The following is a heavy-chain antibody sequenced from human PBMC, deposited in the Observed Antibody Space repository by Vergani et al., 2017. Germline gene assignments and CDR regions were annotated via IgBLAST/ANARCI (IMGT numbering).Heavy chain of an antibody. CDR2: INPSGGHT. CDR3: AGRDYGLWTGYRH. J-gene: IGHJ4*02. D-gene: IGHD3-3*01. V-gene: IGHV1-46*01. Sequence: QVQVVQSGAEVKKSGASVKVSCKTSGYTFSNYYMHWVRQAPGQGLEWMGIINPSGGHTNYAQQFQGRVTMTRDTSTSTVYMELSSLRSEDTAIYYCAGRDYGLWTGYRHRGQGTLVTVS. CDR1: GYTFSNYY.